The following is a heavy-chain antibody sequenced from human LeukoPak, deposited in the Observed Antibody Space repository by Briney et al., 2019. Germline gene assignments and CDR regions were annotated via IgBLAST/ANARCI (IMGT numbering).Heavy chain of an antibody. CDR1: GGSISSGGYY. D-gene: IGHD3-9*01. V-gene: IGHV4-31*03. CDR2: IYYSGST. J-gene: IGHJ6*02. CDR3: ARGRHYDNQRAYYYYGMDV. Sequence: MSSETLSLTCTVSGGSISSGGYYWSWIRQHPGKGLEWIGYIYYSGSTYYNPSLKSRVTISVDTSKNQFSLKLSSVAAADTAVYYCARGRHYDNQRAYYYYGMDVWGQGTTVTVSS.